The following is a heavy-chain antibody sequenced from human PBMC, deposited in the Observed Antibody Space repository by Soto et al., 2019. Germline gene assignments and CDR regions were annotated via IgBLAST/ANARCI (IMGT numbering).Heavy chain of an antibody. CDR2: INHRGRT. D-gene: IGHD3-22*01. CDR1: GGSFSGYY. V-gene: IGHV4-34*01. CDR3: ARAGDNSGYSDY. J-gene: IGHJ4*02. Sequence: SETLSLTCAVYGGSFSGYYWSWIRQPPGKGLEWIGEINHRGRTNYNPSLKSRVTISVDTSKNQFSLNLNSVTAADTAVYYCARAGDNSGYSDYWGQGTLVTVSS.